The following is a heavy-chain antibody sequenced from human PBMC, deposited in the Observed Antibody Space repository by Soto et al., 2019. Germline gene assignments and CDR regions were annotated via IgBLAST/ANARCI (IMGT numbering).Heavy chain of an antibody. CDR3: ARAYGGTCFDY. Sequence: QVQLQESGPGLVKPSETLSLTCTVSGGSISSYYWSWIRQPPGKGLEWIGYIYYSGSTNYNPSLTSRVTLSVDTSKNQFSLKLSSVTAADTAVYYCARAYGGTCFDYWGQGTLVTVSS. CDR2: IYYSGST. CDR1: GGSISSYY. D-gene: IGHD2-15*01. J-gene: IGHJ4*02. V-gene: IGHV4-59*01.